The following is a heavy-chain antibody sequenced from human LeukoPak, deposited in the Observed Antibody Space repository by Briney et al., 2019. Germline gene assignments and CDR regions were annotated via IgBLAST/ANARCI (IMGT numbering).Heavy chain of an antibody. CDR2: ISSSSGII. CDR3: ASRTNSGPPF. Sequence: GRSLRLSCAASGFTFSSYGMHWVRQAPGKGLEWVSYISSSSGIIYADSVKGRFTISRDNSKNTMSLQMNSLRREDTAVYYCASRTNSGPPFWGQGTLVTVSS. V-gene: IGHV3-48*01. D-gene: IGHD3-10*01. CDR1: GFTFSSYG. J-gene: IGHJ1*01.